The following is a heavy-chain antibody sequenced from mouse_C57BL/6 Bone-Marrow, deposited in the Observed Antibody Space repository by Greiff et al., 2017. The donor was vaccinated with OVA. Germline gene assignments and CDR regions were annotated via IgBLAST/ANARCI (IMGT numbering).Heavy chain of an antibody. J-gene: IGHJ4*01. CDR3: ASPLITTVDEGDAMDY. V-gene: IGHV1-19*01. D-gene: IGHD1-1*01. CDR1: GYTFTDYY. CDR2: INPYNGGT. Sequence: VQLQQSGPVLVKPGASVKMSCKASGYTFTDYYMNWVKQSHGKSLEWIGVINPYNGGTSYNQKFKGKATLTVDKSSSTAYMELNSLTSEDSAVYYCASPLITTVDEGDAMDYWGQGTSVTVSS.